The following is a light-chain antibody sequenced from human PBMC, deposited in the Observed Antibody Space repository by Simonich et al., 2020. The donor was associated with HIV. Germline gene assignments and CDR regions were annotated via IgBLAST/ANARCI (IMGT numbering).Light chain of an antibody. CDR1: QSVLYSSNNKNY. CDR2: WAS. CDR3: QQYYSNPLA. J-gene: IGKJ1*01. Sequence: DIVMTQSPDSLAVSLGERATINCKSSQSVLYSSNNKNYLVWYQQKPGQPPKLLIYWASTRESGVPDRFSGSGSGTDFTLTISSLQAEDVALYYCQQYYSNPLAFGQGTKVEIK. V-gene: IGKV4-1*01.